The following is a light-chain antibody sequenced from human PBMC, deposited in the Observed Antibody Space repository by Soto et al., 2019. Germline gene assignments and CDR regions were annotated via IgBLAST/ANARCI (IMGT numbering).Light chain of an antibody. J-gene: IGKJ4*01. V-gene: IGKV3-20*01. CDR3: QQYGSSPLT. CDR2: GAS. Sequence: EIVLTQSPGTLSLSPGERATLSCRASQSVSSSYLAWYQQKPGQAPRLLIYGASRRATGIPDRLSGSGSGTDFTLTISRLEPEEFAVYYCQQYGSSPLTFGGGTKVEIK. CDR1: QSVSSSY.